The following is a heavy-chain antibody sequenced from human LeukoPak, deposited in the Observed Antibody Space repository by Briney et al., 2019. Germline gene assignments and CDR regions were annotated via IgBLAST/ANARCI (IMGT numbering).Heavy chain of an antibody. CDR2: IWEDGSNK. CDR1: GFSFSSYG. D-gene: IGHD6-13*01. CDR3: ARAPTLQQLVGYYMDV. J-gene: IGHJ6*03. V-gene: IGHV3-33*01. Sequence: GGSLRLSCAASGFSFSSYGIHWVRQAPGKGLGWVAAIWEDGSNKYYADSVKGRFTISRDNSKNTLYLQMNSLRAEDTAVYYCARAPTLQQLVGYYMDVWGKGTTVTVSS.